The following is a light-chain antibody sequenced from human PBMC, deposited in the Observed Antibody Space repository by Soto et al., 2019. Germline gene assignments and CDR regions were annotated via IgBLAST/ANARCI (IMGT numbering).Light chain of an antibody. Sequence: DIQMTQSPSSLSASVGDRVTITCRASQSISSYLNWYQQKPGKAPKRLIYAASSLQSGVPSRFSGSGSGTDFTLTISSLQPEDFATYYCQQSYSTLRTFGQGTQVEIK. CDR2: AAS. J-gene: IGKJ1*01. CDR1: QSISSY. V-gene: IGKV1-39*01. CDR3: QQSYSTLRT.